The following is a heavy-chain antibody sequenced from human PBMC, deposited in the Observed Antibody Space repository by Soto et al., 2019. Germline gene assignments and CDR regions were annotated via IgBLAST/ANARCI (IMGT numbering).Heavy chain of an antibody. CDR3: TRHEVTVTSGYYYYYMDV. V-gene: IGHV3-73*01. D-gene: IGHD4-17*01. J-gene: IGHJ6*03. Sequence: GESLKISCAASGFTFSGSAMHWVRQASGKGLEWVGRIRSKANSYATAYAASVKGRFTISRDDSKNTAYLQMNSLKTEDTAVYYCTRHEVTVTSGYYYYYMDVWGKGTTVTVSS. CDR2: IRSKANSYAT. CDR1: GFTFSGSA.